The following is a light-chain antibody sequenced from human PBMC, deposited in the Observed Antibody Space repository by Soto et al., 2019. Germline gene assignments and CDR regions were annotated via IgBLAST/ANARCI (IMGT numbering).Light chain of an antibody. CDR1: QSVSSSY. CDR2: GTS. J-gene: IGKJ1*01. CDR3: QQYGSSSWT. V-gene: IGKV3-20*01. Sequence: EIVLTQSPGTLSLSPGERATLSCRTSQSVSSSYLAWYQQKPGQAPRLLIYGTSSRATAIPDRFSGSGSGTDFTLTIIRLEPEDFAVYYYQQYGSSSWTFGQGTKVDIK.